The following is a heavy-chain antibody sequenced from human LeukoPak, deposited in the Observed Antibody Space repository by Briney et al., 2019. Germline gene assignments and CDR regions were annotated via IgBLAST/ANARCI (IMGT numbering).Heavy chain of an antibody. CDR3: AREAYYYDSSGYYWSY. J-gene: IGHJ4*02. D-gene: IGHD3-22*01. V-gene: IGHV3-21*01. CDR1: GFTFSSYS. Sequence: PGGSLRLSCAASGFTFSSYSMNWVRQAPGKGLEWVSSISSSSYIYYADSVKGRFTISRDNAKNSLYLQMNSLRAEDTAVYYCAREAYYYDSSGYYWSYWGQGTLVTVSS. CDR2: ISSSSYI.